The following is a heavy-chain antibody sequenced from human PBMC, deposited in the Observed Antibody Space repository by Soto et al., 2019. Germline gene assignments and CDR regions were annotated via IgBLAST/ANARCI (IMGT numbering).Heavy chain of an antibody. Sequence: PGGSLRLSCAASGFTFSSYSMNWVRQAPGKGLEWVSSISSSSSYIYYADSVKGRFTISRDNAKNSLYLQMNSLRAEDTAVYYCARSSSEYPYYYYGMDVWGQGTTVTVSS. J-gene: IGHJ6*02. V-gene: IGHV3-21*01. CDR2: ISSSSSYI. CDR1: GFTFSSYS. CDR3: ARSSSEYPYYYYGMDV. D-gene: IGHD6-25*01.